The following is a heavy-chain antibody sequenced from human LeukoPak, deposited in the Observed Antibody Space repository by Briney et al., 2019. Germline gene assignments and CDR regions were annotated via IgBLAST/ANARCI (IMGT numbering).Heavy chain of an antibody. Sequence: GGSLRLSWAASGFTFSSNAMSGFPRPPGRGRGGCLAFIGSGGSTYYADSVKGRFTISRDNSKNTLYLQMNSLRAEDTAVYYCAKGRPGVRYYYYYMDVWGKGTTVTVSS. CDR1: GFTFSSNA. CDR3: AKGRPGVRYYYYYMDV. V-gene: IGHV3-23*01. CDR2: FIGSGGST. J-gene: IGHJ6*03.